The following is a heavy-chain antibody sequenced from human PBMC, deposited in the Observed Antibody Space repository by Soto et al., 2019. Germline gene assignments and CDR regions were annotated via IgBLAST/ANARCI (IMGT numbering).Heavy chain of an antibody. CDR3: ARQRTSVVTQAYFDV. CDR1: GGSISSGDYY. CDR2: IYYSGRT. Sequence: KTSETLSLTCTVSGGSISSGDYYWSWIRQPPGKGLEWIGSIYYSGRTYNNPSLRSRVSMSIDTPKDQFSLKLKSVTAADTALYFCARQRTSVVTQAYFDVWGPGSLVTVSS. D-gene: IGHD2-21*02. J-gene: IGHJ4*02. V-gene: IGHV4-39*01.